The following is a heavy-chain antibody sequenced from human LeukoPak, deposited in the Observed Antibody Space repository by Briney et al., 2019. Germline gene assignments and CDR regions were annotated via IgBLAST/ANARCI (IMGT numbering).Heavy chain of an antibody. J-gene: IGHJ4*02. CDR3: ARATGSSWRHFDY. CDR2: ARDKANSYTT. Sequence: PGGSLRLSCAASGFTFSDHYMDWVRQAPGKGLEWVDRARDKANSYTTDYAASVKGRFTISRDELKNSVYLQVNSLKTEDTAVYYCARATGSSWRHFDYWGQGTLVTVSS. V-gene: IGHV3-72*01. D-gene: IGHD6-13*01. CDR1: GFTFSDHY.